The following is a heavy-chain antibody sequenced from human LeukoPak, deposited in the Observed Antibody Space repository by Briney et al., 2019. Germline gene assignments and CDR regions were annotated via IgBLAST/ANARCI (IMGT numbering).Heavy chain of an antibody. CDR3: ARDPCRSTSCYGNWFDP. CDR2: INAGNGNT. V-gene: IGHV1-3*01. CDR1: GYTFTSYA. Sequence: ASVKVSCKASGYTFTSYAMHWVRQAPGQRLEWMGWINAGNGNTKYSQKFQGRVTITRDTSASTAYMELSSLRSEDTAVYYCARDPCRSTSCYGNWFDPWGQGTLVTVSS. D-gene: IGHD2-2*01. J-gene: IGHJ5*02.